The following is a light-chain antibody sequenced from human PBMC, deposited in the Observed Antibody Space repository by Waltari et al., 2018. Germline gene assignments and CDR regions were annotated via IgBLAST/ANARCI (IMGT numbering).Light chain of an antibody. CDR2: DVS. V-gene: IGLV2-14*03. CDR3: SSYTSSSTPLYV. J-gene: IGLJ1*01. Sequence: QSALTQPASVSGSPGQSIAIPCTGTSSDVGGYNYVPWYQQHPGKAPKLMIYDVSNRPSGVSNRFSGSKSGNTASLTISGLQAEDEADYYCSSYTSSSTPLYVFGTGTKVTVL. CDR1: SSDVGGYNY.